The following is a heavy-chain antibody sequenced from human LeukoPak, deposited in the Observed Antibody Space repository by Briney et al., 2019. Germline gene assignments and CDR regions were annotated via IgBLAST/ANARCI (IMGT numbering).Heavy chain of an antibody. J-gene: IGHJ3*02. V-gene: IGHV4-59*01. Sequence: WETLSLTCAVSGGSISSYYWSWIRQPPGKGLEWIGYIYYSGSTNYNPSLKSRVTISVDTSKNQFSLKLSSVTAADTAVYYCARDNGPTDAFDIWGQGTMVTVSS. CDR2: IYYSGST. CDR3: ARDNGPTDAFDI. CDR1: GGSISSYY. D-gene: IGHD3-16*02.